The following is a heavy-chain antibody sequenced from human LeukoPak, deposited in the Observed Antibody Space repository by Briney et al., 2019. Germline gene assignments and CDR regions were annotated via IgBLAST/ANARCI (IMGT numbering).Heavy chain of an antibody. CDR3: ARQPIYSSVRKYFDS. CDR2: IYPGDSDT. V-gene: IGHV5-51*01. D-gene: IGHD6-19*01. J-gene: IGHJ4*03. Sequence: GESLKISCKGSGYTFTTYWIGWVRQMPGKGLEWMGIIYPGDSDTRYSPSFQGQVTISADKSISTAYLQWSSLKASDTAIYYCARQPIYSSVRKYFDSWGQGTTVTVSS. CDR1: GYTFTTYW.